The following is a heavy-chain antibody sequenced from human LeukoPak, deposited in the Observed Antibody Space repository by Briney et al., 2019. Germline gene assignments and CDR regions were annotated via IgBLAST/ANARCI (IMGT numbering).Heavy chain of an antibody. Sequence: ASLKVSCKASGYTFTGYYMHCVRHAPRQGLEWMGWINPNSGGTNYAQKFQGRVTMTRDTSISTAYMELSRLRSDDTAVYYCAREMTTGVHFDYWGQGTLVTVSS. CDR1: GYTFTGYY. V-gene: IGHV1-2*02. D-gene: IGHD4-11*01. J-gene: IGHJ4*02. CDR3: AREMTTGVHFDY. CDR2: INPNSGGT.